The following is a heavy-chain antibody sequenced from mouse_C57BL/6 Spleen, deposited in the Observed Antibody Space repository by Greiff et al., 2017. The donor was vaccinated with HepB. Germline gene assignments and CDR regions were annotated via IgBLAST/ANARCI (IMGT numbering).Heavy chain of an antibody. Sequence: VQLQQSGAELVKPGASVKLSCTASGFNIKDYYMHWVKQRTEQGLEWIGRIDPEDGETKSAPKFQGKATITADTSSNTAYLQLSSLTSEDTAVYYCASRSPGVTGTYYFDYWGQGTTLTVSS. J-gene: IGHJ2*01. CDR3: ASRSPGVTGTYYFDY. CDR2: IDPEDGET. D-gene: IGHD2-1*01. V-gene: IGHV14-2*01. CDR1: GFNIKDYY.